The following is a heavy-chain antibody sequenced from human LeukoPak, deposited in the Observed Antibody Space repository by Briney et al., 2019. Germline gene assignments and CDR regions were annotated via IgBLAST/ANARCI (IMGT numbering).Heavy chain of an antibody. CDR2: ISWSGGSI. V-gene: IGHV3-9*01. J-gene: IGHJ6*03. D-gene: IGHD5-12*01. CDR3: AKGGYDLDYYMDV. Sequence: PGGSLRLSCAASGFTFDDYAMHWVRQAPGKGLEWVSGISWSGGSIGYADSVKGRFTISRDNAKNSLYLQMNSLRTEDTALYYCAKGGYDLDYYMDVWGKGTTVTISS. CDR1: GFTFDDYA.